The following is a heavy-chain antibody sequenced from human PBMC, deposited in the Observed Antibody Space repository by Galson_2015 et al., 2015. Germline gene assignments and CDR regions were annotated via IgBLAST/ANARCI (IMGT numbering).Heavy chain of an antibody. J-gene: IGHJ2*01. CDR1: GYTFTSYA. Sequence: SVKVSCKASGYTFTSYAMHWVRQAPGQRLEWMGWINAGNGITKYSQKFQGRVTITRDTSASTAYMELSSLRSEDTAVYYCARDIAVAVYWYFDLWGRGTLITVSS. V-gene: IGHV1-3*01. D-gene: IGHD6-19*01. CDR3: ARDIAVAVYWYFDL. CDR2: INAGNGIT.